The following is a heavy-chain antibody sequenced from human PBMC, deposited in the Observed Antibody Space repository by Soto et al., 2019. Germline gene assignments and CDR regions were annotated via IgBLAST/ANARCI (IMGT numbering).Heavy chain of an antibody. J-gene: IGHJ4*02. D-gene: IGHD4-17*01. CDR1: GGSFSGYY. V-gene: IGHV4-59*01. CDR2: VYYSGTT. CDR3: ARTTAVPNTLRSRYFFDY. Sequence: SETLSLTCAVYGGSFSGYYWSWIRQPPGKRLEWIGYVYYSGTTNYNPSLKSRVTISVDLSKNQFSLRLSSVTTADTALYYCARTTAVPNTLRSRYFFDYWGQGTLVTVSS.